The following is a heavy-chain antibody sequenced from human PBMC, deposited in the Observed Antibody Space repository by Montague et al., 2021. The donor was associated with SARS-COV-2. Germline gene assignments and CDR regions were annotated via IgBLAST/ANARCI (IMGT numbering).Heavy chain of an antibody. Sequence: SETLSLTCTVSGGSISNYYWSWIRQPAGKELEWIGRIYTSGSTNYNPSLKSRVTMSVDTPKNQFSLKLSSVTAADTAVYYCARVWYSSSWYYFDYWGQGTLVTVSS. CDR3: ARVWYSSSWYYFDY. CDR1: GGSISNYY. CDR2: IYTSGST. D-gene: IGHD6-13*01. J-gene: IGHJ4*02. V-gene: IGHV4-4*07.